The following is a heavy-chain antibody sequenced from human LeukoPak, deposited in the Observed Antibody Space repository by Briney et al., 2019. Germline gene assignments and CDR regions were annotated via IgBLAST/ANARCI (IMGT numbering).Heavy chain of an antibody. V-gene: IGHV4-39*07. CDR3: ARDRGEWLDPAYFDY. CDR2: IYYSGST. CDR1: GGSISSSSYY. D-gene: IGHD6-19*01. Sequence: PSETLSLTCTVSGGSISSSSYYWGWIRQPPGKGLEWIGSIYYSGSTYYNPSLKSRVTMSVDTSKNQFSLKLSSVTAADTAVYYCARDRGEWLDPAYFDYWGQGTLVTVSS. J-gene: IGHJ4*02.